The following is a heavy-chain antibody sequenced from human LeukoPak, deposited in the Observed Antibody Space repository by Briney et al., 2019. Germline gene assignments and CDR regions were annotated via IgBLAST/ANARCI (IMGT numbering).Heavy chain of an antibody. Sequence: SETLSLTCAVYGGSFSGYYWSWIRQPPGKGLEWIGEINHSGSTNYNPSLKSRVTISVDTSKNQFSLKLSSVTAADTAVYYCAREVLMENWIDPWGQGTLVTVSS. CDR1: GGSFSGYY. V-gene: IGHV4-34*01. D-gene: IGHD2-8*01. J-gene: IGHJ5*02. CDR3: AREVLMENWIDP. CDR2: INHSGST.